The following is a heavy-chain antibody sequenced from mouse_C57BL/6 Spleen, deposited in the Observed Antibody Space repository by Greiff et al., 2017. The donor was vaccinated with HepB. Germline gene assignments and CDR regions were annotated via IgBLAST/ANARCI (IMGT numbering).Heavy chain of an antibody. J-gene: IGHJ2*01. D-gene: IGHD2-4*01. Sequence: EVKVVESGGDLVKPGGSLKLSCAASGFTFSSYGMSWVRQTPDKRLEWVATISSGGSYTYYPDSVKGRFTISRDNAKNTLYLQMSSLKSEDTAMYYCARHVFDYQVPFDYWGQGTTLTVSS. CDR2: ISSGGSYT. CDR3: ARHVFDYQVPFDY. CDR1: GFTFSSYG. V-gene: IGHV5-6*01.